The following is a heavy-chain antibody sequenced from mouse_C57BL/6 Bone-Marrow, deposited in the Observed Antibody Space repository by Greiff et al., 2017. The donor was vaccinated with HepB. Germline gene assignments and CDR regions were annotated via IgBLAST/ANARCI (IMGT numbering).Heavy chain of an antibody. CDR1: GFTFSDYY. CDR2: INYDGSST. CDR3: ARGSVITTVVYFDY. Sequence: EVQRVESEGGLVQPGSSMKLSCTASGFTFSDYYMAWVRQVPEKGLEWVANINYDGSSTYYLDSLKSRFIISRDNAKNILYLQMSSLKSEDTATYYCARGSVITTVVYFDYWGQGTTLTVSS. J-gene: IGHJ2*01. D-gene: IGHD1-1*01. V-gene: IGHV5-16*01.